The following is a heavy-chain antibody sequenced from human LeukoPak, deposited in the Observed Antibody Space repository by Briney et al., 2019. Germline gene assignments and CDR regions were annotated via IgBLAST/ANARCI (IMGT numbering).Heavy chain of an antibody. CDR3: ARDAAITGIWFDS. CDR2: INHSGST. CDR1: GGSFSGYY. V-gene: IGHV4-34*01. J-gene: IGHJ5*01. Sequence: PSETLSLTCAVYGGSFSGYYWSWIRQPPGKGLEWIGEINHSGSTNYNPSLKSRVTISVDTSKNQFSLKLSSVTAADTAVYYCARDAAITGIWFDSWGQGTLVTVSS. D-gene: IGHD1-20*01.